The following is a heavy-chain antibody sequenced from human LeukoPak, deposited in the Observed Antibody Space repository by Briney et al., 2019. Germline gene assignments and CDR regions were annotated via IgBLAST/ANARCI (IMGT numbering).Heavy chain of an antibody. Sequence: GASVKVSCKVSGYTLTELSMHWVRQAPGKGLEWMGGFDPEDGETIYAQKFQGRVTMTEDTSTDTAYMKLSSLRSEDTAVYYCATAIGNEWELLFDYWGQGTLVTVSS. CDR1: GYTLTELS. J-gene: IGHJ4*02. CDR2: FDPEDGET. V-gene: IGHV1-24*01. D-gene: IGHD1-26*01. CDR3: ATAIGNEWELLFDY.